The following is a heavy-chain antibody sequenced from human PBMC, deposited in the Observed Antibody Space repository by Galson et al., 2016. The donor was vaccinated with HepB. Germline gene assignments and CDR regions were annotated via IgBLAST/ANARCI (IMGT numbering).Heavy chain of an antibody. Sequence: SLRLSCAASGFTFSFYTMNWVRQAPGKGLEWVSSISESSSFIYYADSVKGRFTISRDNAKNSLYLQMNSLRAEDMAVYYCARDPYVVVVSDTIRFGDYGLDVWGQGTTVTVSS. CDR1: GFTFSFYT. D-gene: IGHD2-21*01. CDR3: ARDPYVVVVSDTIRFGDYGLDV. J-gene: IGHJ6*02. CDR2: ISESSSFI. V-gene: IGHV3-21*01.